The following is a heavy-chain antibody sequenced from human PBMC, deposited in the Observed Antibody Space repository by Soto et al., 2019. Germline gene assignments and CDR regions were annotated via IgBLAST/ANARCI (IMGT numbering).Heavy chain of an antibody. Sequence: GASVKVSCKASGYTFTSYGISWVRQAPGQGLEWMGWISAYNGNTNYARKLQGRVTMTTDTSTSTAYMELRSLRSDDTAVYYCARVGVRGDDYGDYFGGEDALDIWGQGTMVTVSS. V-gene: IGHV1-18*01. CDR1: GYTFTSYG. CDR3: ARVGVRGDDYGDYFGGEDALDI. J-gene: IGHJ3*02. CDR2: ISAYNGNT. D-gene: IGHD4-17*01.